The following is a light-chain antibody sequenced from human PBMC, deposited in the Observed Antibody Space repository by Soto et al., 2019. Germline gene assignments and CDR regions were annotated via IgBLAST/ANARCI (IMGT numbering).Light chain of an antibody. J-gene: IGLJ3*02. V-gene: IGLV4-69*01. CDR1: SGHSSYA. Sequence: QLVLTQSPSVSASLGASVKLTRTLSSGHSSYAIAWHQQQPEKGPRYLMKLNSDGSHNKGDGTPDRFSGSSSGAERHLTISSLQSEDEADYYCQTWATGIRVFGGGTKLTVL. CDR2: LNSDGSH. CDR3: QTWATGIRV.